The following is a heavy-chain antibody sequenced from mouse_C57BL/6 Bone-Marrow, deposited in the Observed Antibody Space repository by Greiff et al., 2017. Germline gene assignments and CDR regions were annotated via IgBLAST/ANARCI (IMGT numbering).Heavy chain of an antibody. CDR1: GFNIKDDY. J-gene: IGHJ2*01. Sequence: VQLQQSGAELVRPGASVKLSCTASGFNIKDDYMHWVKQRPEQGLEWIGWIDPENGDTEYAAKFQGKATITADTSSNTAYLQLSSLTSEDTAVYYYTTWNLLLRYLDYWGQGTTLTVSS. D-gene: IGHD1-1*01. V-gene: IGHV14-4*01. CDR3: TTWNLLLRYLDY. CDR2: IDPENGDT.